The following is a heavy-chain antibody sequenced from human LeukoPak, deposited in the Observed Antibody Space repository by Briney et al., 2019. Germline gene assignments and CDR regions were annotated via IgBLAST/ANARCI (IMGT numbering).Heavy chain of an antibody. D-gene: IGHD4-23*01. CDR2: IHSGGGT. J-gene: IGHJ4*02. Sequence: SETLSLTCTVSGYSISSGYYWGWIRQPPGNGPEWVAYIHSGGGTNYNPSLKSRVTISVDTSKNQFSLKLSSVTAADTAVYYCASIGPSGGSFDYWGQGTLVTVSS. CDR1: GYSISSGYY. CDR3: ASIGPSGGSFDY. V-gene: IGHV4-38-2*02.